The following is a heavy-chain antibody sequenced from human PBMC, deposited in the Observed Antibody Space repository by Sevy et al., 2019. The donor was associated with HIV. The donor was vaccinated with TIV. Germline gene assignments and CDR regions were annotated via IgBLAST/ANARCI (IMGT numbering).Heavy chain of an antibody. CDR3: ARVYGDYVNYYYGMDV. CDR1: GGSISSSNW. J-gene: IGHJ6*02. D-gene: IGHD4-17*01. CDR2: IYHSGST. V-gene: IGHV4-4*02. Sequence: SETLSLTCAVSGGSISSSNWWSWVRQPPGKGLEWIGEIYHSGSTNYNASLKSRVTISVDKSKNQFSLKLSSVTAADTAVYYCARVYGDYVNYYYGMDVWGQGTTVTVSS.